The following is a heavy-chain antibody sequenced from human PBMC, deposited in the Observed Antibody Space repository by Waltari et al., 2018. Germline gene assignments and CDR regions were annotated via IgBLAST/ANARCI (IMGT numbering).Heavy chain of an antibody. CDR3: AGTIFGEFDY. CDR2: IYHSGST. Sequence: QVQLQESGPGLVKPSETLSLTCTVSGYSISRGYYWGWIRQPPGKGLEWIGSIYHSGSTYYNPSLKSRVTISVDTSKNQFSLKLSSVTAADTAVYYCAGTIFGEFDYWGQGTLVTVSS. V-gene: IGHV4-38-2*02. D-gene: IGHD3-3*01. CDR1: GYSISRGYY. J-gene: IGHJ4*02.